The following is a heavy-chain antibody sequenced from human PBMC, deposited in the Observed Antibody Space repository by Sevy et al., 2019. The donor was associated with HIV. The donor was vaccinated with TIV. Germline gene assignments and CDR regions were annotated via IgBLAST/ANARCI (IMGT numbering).Heavy chain of an antibody. J-gene: IGHJ4*02. Sequence: GGSPRLSCAASGFTFSSYAMSWVRQAPGKGLEWVSAISGSGGSTYYADSVKGRFTISRDNSKNTLYLQMNSLRAEDTAVYYCAKDSLSDYDILTGYLLSLFDYWGQGTLVTVSS. CDR3: AKDSLSDYDILTGYLLSLFDY. CDR1: GFTFSSYA. V-gene: IGHV3-23*01. D-gene: IGHD3-9*01. CDR2: ISGSGGST.